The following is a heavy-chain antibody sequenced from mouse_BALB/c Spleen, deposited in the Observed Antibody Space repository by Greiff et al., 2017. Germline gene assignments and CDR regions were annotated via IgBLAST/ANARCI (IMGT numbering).Heavy chain of an antibody. Sequence: EVKLVESGGGLVQPGGSRKLSCAASGFTFRSFGMHWVRQAPEKGLEWVGYISSGSSTTYYADTVKGRFTISRDNPKNTMFLQMTSLRSEDTAMYYCERSRRYGVAMDVWGAGTSVTVSS. J-gene: IGHJ4*01. CDR1: GFTFRSFG. CDR2: ISSGSSTT. D-gene: IGHD2-10*02. CDR3: ERSRRYGVAMDV. V-gene: IGHV5-17*02.